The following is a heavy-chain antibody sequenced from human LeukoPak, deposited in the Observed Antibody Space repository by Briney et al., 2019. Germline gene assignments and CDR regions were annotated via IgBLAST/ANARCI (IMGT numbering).Heavy chain of an antibody. CDR3: ARSYCSSTSCYNYYYYYGMDV. CDR1: GFTFSSYA. V-gene: IGHV3-30-3*01. Sequence: RSLRLSCAASGFTFSSYAMHWVRQAPGKGLEWVAVISYDGSNKYYADSVKGRFTISRDNSKNTLYLQMNSLRAEDTAVYYCARSYCSSTSCYNYYYYYGMDVWGQGTTVTVSS. CDR2: ISYDGSNK. J-gene: IGHJ6*02. D-gene: IGHD2-2*02.